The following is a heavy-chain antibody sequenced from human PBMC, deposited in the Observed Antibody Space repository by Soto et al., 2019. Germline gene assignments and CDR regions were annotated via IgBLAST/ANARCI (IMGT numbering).Heavy chain of an antibody. CDR1: GFTFSSYG. CDR3: ARDLYSTGWYEGEMMY. Sequence: QVQLVESGGGVVQPGRSLRLSCAAFGFTFSSYGMHWVRQAPGKGLEWVAVIWYDGSIKYYADSVKGRFTISRDNSKNTLYLQMNSLGAEDTAVYYCARDLYSTGWYEGEMMYWGQGTLVTVSS. V-gene: IGHV3-33*01. CDR2: IWYDGSIK. D-gene: IGHD6-19*01. J-gene: IGHJ4*02.